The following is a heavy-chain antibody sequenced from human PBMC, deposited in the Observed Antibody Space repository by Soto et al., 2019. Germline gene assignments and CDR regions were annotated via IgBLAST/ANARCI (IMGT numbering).Heavy chain of an antibody. CDR2: IYYSGST. J-gene: IGHJ6*03. CDR1: GGSISSYY. D-gene: IGHD2-2*02. CDR3: ARVGTSCYNSPCYYYYYMDV. Sequence: SETLSLTCTVSGGSISSYYWSWIRQPPGKGLEWIGYIYYSGSTNYNPSLKSRVTISVDTSKNQFSLKLSSVTAADTAVYYCARVGTSCYNSPCYYYYYMDVWGKGTTVTVSS. V-gene: IGHV4-59*01.